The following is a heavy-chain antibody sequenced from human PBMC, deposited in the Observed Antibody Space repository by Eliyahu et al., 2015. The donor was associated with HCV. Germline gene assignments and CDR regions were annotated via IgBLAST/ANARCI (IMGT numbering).Heavy chain of an antibody. J-gene: IGHJ4*02. V-gene: IGHV3-30-3*01. CDR1: GFTFSSYA. Sequence: QVQLVESGGGVVQPGRSLRLSCAASGFTFSSYAMHWVRQAPGKGLEWVAVISYDGSNKYYADSVKGRFTISRDNSKNTLYLQMNSLRAEDTAVYYCARGHPFPIVVVIDFDYWGQGTLVTVSS. CDR2: ISYDGSNK. CDR3: ARGHPFPIVVVIDFDY. D-gene: IGHD3-22*01.